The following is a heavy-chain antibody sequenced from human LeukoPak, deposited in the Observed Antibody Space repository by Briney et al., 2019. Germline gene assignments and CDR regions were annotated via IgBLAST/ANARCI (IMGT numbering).Heavy chain of an antibody. Sequence: PSETLSLTCTVSGGSISSSTYYWGWIRQPPGKGLEWIGSIYYSGSTYYNPSLKSRFTTSLDTSKNQFSLKLSSVTAADTAVYFCARVPGGALNWFDPWGQGTLVTVSS. CDR3: ARVPGGALNWFDP. J-gene: IGHJ5*02. D-gene: IGHD1-1*01. CDR2: IYYSGST. CDR1: GGSISSSTYY. V-gene: IGHV4-39*01.